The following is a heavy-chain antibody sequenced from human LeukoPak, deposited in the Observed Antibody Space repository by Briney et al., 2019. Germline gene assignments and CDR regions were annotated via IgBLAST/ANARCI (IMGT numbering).Heavy chain of an antibody. Sequence: GGSLRLSCAASGFTFSSYGMHWVRQAPGKGLEWLAVISYDGSNKYYADSVKGRFTISRDNSKNTLYLQMNSLRAEDTAVYYCAKGAGSGSYYNEGGNWFDPWGQGTLVTVSS. D-gene: IGHD3-10*01. CDR2: ISYDGSNK. J-gene: IGHJ5*02. V-gene: IGHV3-30*18. CDR3: AKGAGSGSYYNEGGNWFDP. CDR1: GFTFSSYG.